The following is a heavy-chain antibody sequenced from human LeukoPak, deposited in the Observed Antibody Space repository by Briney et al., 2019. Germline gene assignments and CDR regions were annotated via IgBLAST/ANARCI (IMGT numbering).Heavy chain of an antibody. V-gene: IGHV3-23*01. CDR2: ISGSGGST. J-gene: IGHJ4*02. D-gene: IGHD3-22*01. CDR3: ATQSSGYYYYNS. CDR1: GFTFSSYA. Sequence: GGSLRLSCAASGFTFSSYAMSWVRQAPGKGLEWVSAISGSGGSTYYADSVKGRFTISRDNSKSTVYLQMNSLRAEDTAVYYCATQSSGYYYYNSWGQGTLVTVSS.